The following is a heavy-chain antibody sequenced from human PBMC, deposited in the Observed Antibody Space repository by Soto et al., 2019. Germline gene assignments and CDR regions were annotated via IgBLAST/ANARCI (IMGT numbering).Heavy chain of an antibody. D-gene: IGHD5-12*01. CDR1: VGTFSGYA. V-gene: IGHV1-69*13. Sequence: SVKVSCKSSVGTFSGYAISLVRQAPGQGLEWMGGIIPIFGTANYAQKFQGRVTITADESTSTAYMELSSLRSEDTAVYYCARDPPLGGYSGYDRFDYWGQGTLVTVSS. CDR2: IIPIFGTA. J-gene: IGHJ4*02. CDR3: ARDPPLGGYSGYDRFDY.